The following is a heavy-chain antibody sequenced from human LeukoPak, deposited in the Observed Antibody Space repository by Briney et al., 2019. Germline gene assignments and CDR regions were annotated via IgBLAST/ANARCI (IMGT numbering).Heavy chain of an antibody. D-gene: IGHD6-19*01. Sequence: SETLSLTCTVSGGSISSYYWSWIRQPPGKGLEWIGYIYYSGSTNHNPSLKSRVSISVDTSKNQFSLKLSSVTAADTAVYYCARARSPKTFDYWGQGTLVTVSS. J-gene: IGHJ4*02. CDR2: IYYSGST. CDR1: GGSISSYY. V-gene: IGHV4-59*01. CDR3: ARARSPKTFDY.